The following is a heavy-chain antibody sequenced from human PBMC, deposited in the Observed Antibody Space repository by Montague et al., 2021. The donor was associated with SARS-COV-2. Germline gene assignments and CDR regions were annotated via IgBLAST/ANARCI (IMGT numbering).Heavy chain of an antibody. Sequence: SETLSLTCTVSGGSISSSSYYWGWIRQPPGKGLEWIGSIYYCGSTYYNPSLKSRVTISVDTSKNQFSLKLSSVTAADTAVYYCARHKRWRIAAAGRDFDYWGQGTLVTVSS. V-gene: IGHV4-39*01. CDR3: ARHKRWRIAAAGRDFDY. D-gene: IGHD6-13*01. CDR2: IYYCGST. J-gene: IGHJ4*02. CDR1: GGSISSSSYY.